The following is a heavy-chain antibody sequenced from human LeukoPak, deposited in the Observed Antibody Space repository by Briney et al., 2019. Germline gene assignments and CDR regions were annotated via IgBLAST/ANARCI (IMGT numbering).Heavy chain of an antibody. CDR2: IYHSGST. V-gene: IGHV4-4*07. J-gene: IGHJ6*03. Sequence: SETLSLTCTVSGGSLSGYYWNWIRQPAGKGLEWIGSIYHSGSTYYNPSLKSRVTISVDTSKKQFSLKLNSVTAADTAVYYCARVFFKYSSVSDQGGLDYYYMDVWGKGASVTVSS. D-gene: IGHD6-19*01. CDR3: ARVFFKYSSVSDQGGLDYYYMDV. CDR1: GGSLSGYY.